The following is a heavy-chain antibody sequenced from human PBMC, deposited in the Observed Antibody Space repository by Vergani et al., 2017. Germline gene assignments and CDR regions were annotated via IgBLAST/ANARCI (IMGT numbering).Heavy chain of an antibody. CDR2: ISAYNGNT. J-gene: IGHJ4*02. V-gene: IGHV1-18*01. D-gene: IGHD4-17*01. CDR1: GYTFTSYG. Sequence: QVQLVQSGAEVKKPGASVKVSCKASGYTFTSYGISWVRQAPGQGLEWMGWISAYNGNTNYAQKLQGRVTMTTDTSASTAYMGMRSLRSDDTAVYYCARDQTVYGDYGAGGYWGQGTLVTVSS. CDR3: ARDQTVYGDYGAGGY.